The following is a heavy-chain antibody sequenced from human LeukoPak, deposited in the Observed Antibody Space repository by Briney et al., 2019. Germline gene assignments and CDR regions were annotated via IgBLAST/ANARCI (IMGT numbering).Heavy chain of an antibody. CDR2: IYPSGST. D-gene: IGHD6-13*01. Sequence: SETLSLTCTVSGGSISSRSSYWGWIRQPPGKGLEWIGSIYPSGSTYYYPSLKSRVTISLDTSKNQFSLKLSSVTAADTAVYYCARAYFSSWYMNWFDPWGQGTLVTVSS. V-gene: IGHV4-39*07. J-gene: IGHJ5*02. CDR1: GGSISSRSSY. CDR3: ARAYFSSWYMNWFDP.